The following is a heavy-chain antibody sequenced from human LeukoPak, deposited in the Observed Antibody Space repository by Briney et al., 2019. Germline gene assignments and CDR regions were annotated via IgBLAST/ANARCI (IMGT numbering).Heavy chain of an antibody. D-gene: IGHD1-26*01. CDR3: ATEANSGSYSDY. Sequence: GGSLRLSCAVSGFTFDDYAMTWVRQAPGKGLEWVSRISGSGGNIYYADSVEGRFTISRDNSKSTLYLQMNSLRDEDTAVYYCATEANSGSYSDYWGQGTLVTVSS. CDR1: GFTFDDYA. J-gene: IGHJ4*02. CDR2: ISGSGGNI. V-gene: IGHV3-23*01.